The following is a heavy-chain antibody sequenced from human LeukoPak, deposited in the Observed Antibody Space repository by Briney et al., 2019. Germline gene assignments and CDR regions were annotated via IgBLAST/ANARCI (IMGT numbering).Heavy chain of an antibody. CDR3: ARTSLDCLDC. Sequence: GRSLRLSCAASGFTLSSYGMHWVRQAPGKGLEWVAVIWYGGSNKYYADSVKGRFTISRDNAKNSLYLQMNSLRGDDTAVYYCARTSLDCLDCWGQGTLVTVSS. CDR2: IWYGGSNK. V-gene: IGHV3-33*08. D-gene: IGHD2-21*02. CDR1: GFTLSSYG. J-gene: IGHJ4*02.